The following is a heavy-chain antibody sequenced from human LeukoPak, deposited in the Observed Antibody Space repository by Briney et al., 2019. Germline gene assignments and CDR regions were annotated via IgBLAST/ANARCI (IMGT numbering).Heavy chain of an antibody. J-gene: IGHJ5*02. V-gene: IGHV4-34*01. Sequence: SETLSLTCAVYGGSFSGYYWSWIRQPPGKGLEWIGEINHSGSTNYNPSLKSRVTISVDTSKNQFSLKLSSVTAADTAVYYCARGKSVKDWFDPWGQGTLVTVSS. CDR1: GGSFSGYY. D-gene: IGHD3-3*01. CDR3: ARGKSVKDWFDP. CDR2: INHSGST.